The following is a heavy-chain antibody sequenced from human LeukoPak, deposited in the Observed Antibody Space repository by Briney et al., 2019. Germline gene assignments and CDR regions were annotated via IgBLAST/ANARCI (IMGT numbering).Heavy chain of an antibody. V-gene: IGHV4-30-2*01. CDR2: IYHSGST. CDR3: ARFRFGENWFDP. CDR1: GGSIGSGGYS. J-gene: IGHJ5*02. D-gene: IGHD3-10*01. Sequence: SQTLSLTCAVSGGSIGSGGYSWSWIRQPPGKGLEWIGYIYHSGSTYYNPSLKSRVTISVDRSKNQFSLKLSSVTAADTAVYYCARFRFGENWFDPWGQGTLVTVSS.